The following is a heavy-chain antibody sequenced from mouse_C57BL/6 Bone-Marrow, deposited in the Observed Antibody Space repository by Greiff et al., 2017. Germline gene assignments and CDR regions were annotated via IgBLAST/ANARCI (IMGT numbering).Heavy chain of an antibody. J-gene: IGHJ3*01. D-gene: IGHD2-4*01. CDR1: GYTFTGYW. V-gene: IGHV1-9*01. Sequence: VQLQQSGAELMKPGASVKLSCKATGYTFTGYWIEWVKQRPGHGLEWIGEILPGSGSTNYNEKFKGKATFTADTSSNTAYMQLSSLTTEDSAIDYCATWGGYDYDGAPWFAYWGQGTLVTVSA. CDR3: ATWGGYDYDGAPWFAY. CDR2: ILPGSGST.